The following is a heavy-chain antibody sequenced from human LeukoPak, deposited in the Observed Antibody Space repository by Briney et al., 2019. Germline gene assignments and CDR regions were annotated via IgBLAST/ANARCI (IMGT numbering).Heavy chain of an antibody. V-gene: IGHV4-34*01. J-gene: IGHJ5*02. CDR2: INHSGST. CDR1: GGSFRGYY. CDR3: ARYYLQWLARSTNWFDP. D-gene: IGHD6-19*01. Sequence: SETLSLTCAVYGGSFRGYYWSWIRQPPGKGLEWIGEINHSGSTNYNPSLKSRVTISVDTSKNQFSLKLSSVTAADTAVYYCARYYLQWLARSTNWFDPWGQGTLVTVSS.